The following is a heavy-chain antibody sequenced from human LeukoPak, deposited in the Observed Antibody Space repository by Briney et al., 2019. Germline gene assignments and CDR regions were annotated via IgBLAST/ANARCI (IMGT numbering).Heavy chain of an antibody. Sequence: PGRSLGLSCAASGFTFSSYAMHWVRQAPGKGLEWVAVISYDGSNKYYADSVKGRFTISRDNSKNTLYLQMNSLRSEDTAVYYCALRAEPPGIAAQGHGAGTRYYYYMDVWGKGTTVTVSS. CDR3: ALRAEPPGIAAQGHGAGTRYYYYMDV. CDR1: GFTFSSYA. CDR2: ISYDGSNK. V-gene: IGHV3-30-3*01. J-gene: IGHJ6*03. D-gene: IGHD6-6*01.